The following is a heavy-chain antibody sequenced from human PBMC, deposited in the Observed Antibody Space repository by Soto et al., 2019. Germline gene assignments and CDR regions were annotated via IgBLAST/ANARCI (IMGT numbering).Heavy chain of an antibody. CDR3: AKGTGSD. V-gene: IGHV3-9*01. CDR1: GFTFDDYA. Sequence: EVQLVESGGGLVQPGRSLRLSCAASGFTFDDYAMHWVRQAPGKGLEWVSGISWNSGSIGYADSVKGRFTISRDNAKNSLYLQMNSLRAEDSAVYYCAKGTGSDWGQGTLVTVSS. J-gene: IGHJ4*02. CDR2: ISWNSGSI.